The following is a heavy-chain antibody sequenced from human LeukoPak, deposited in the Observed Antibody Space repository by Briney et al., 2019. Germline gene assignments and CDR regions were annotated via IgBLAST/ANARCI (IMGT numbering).Heavy chain of an antibody. CDR1: GGTFSSYA. CDR2: IIPIFGTA. Sequence: GASVKVSCKASGGTFSSYAISWVRQAPGQGLEWMGGIIPIFGTANYAQKFQGRVTITADKSTSTAYMELSSLRSEDTAVYYCARGQDRLPSYVVRGIARFDPWGQGTLVTVSS. J-gene: IGHJ5*02. V-gene: IGHV1-69*06. D-gene: IGHD3-10*01. CDR3: ARGQDRLPSYVVRGIARFDP.